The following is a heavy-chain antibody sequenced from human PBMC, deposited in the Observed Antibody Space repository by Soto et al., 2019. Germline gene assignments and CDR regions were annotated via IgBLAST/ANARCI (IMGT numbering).Heavy chain of an antibody. CDR1: GFTVSSNY. Sequence: EVQLVESGGGLIQPGGSLRLSCAASGFTVSSNYMSWVRQAPGKGLEWVSVISGSGSSTYYAHSVKGRFTISRDNSKNTLYLQMKSLRDEDTAIYYCATVSGALVYFGYWGQGTLVTVSS. D-gene: IGHD5-12*01. CDR3: ATVSGALVYFGY. J-gene: IGHJ4*02. V-gene: IGHV3-53*01. CDR2: ISGSGSST.